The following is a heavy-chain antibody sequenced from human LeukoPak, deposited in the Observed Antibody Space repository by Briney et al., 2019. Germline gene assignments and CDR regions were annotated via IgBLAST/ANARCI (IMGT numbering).Heavy chain of an antibody. CDR1: GYTFTSCG. J-gene: IGHJ4*02. Sequence: VASVKVSCKASGYTFTSCGISWVRQAPGQGLEWMGWISAYNGNTNYAQKLQGRVTMTTDTSTSTAYMELRSLRSDDTAVYYCASSELIVGATWFDYWGQGTLATVSS. D-gene: IGHD1-26*01. CDR3: ASSELIVGATWFDY. V-gene: IGHV1-18*01. CDR2: ISAYNGNT.